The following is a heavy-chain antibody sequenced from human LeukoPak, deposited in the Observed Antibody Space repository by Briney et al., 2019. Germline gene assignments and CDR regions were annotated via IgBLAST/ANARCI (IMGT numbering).Heavy chain of an antibody. Sequence: ASVKVSCKVSGSTLSDLSIHWVRQAPGKGLECVGGSDPEDGETFHAQNFQGRVTMTEDTSIDTAYMELSSLRSEDTAVYSCVTDRARLFWYFDLWGRGTLVTVSS. CDR1: GSTLSDLS. V-gene: IGHV1-24*01. D-gene: IGHD2-21*02. CDR2: SDPEDGET. CDR3: VTDRARLFWYFDL. J-gene: IGHJ2*01.